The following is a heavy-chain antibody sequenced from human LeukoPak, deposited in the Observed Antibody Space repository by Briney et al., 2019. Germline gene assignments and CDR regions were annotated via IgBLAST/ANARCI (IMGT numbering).Heavy chain of an antibody. V-gene: IGHV3-20*01. CDR1: GFTFDDYG. D-gene: IGHD3-10*01. CDR2: INWNGGST. Sequence: GGSLRLSCAASGFTFDDYGMSWVRQAPGKGLEWVSGINWNGGSTVYADSVKGRFTISRDNAKNSLYLQMNSLRAEDTALYHCARGGGVWFGELPFDYWGQGTLVTVSS. CDR3: ARGGGVWFGELPFDY. J-gene: IGHJ4*02.